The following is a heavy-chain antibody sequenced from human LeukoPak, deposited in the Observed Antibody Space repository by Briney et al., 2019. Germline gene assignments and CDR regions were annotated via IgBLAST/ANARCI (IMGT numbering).Heavy chain of an antibody. D-gene: IGHD4-23*01. CDR2: ISHDGGKK. CDR3: AKGRQQRWIFDALDI. J-gene: IGHJ3*02. Sequence: TGRSLRLSCAASAFFSSYGLHWVRQAPGKGLEWVALISHDGGKKYYADSVKGRFTIFRDNSKNTLYLQMNSLTPDDTAVYYCAKGRQQRWIFDALDIWGQGTMVTVSS. CDR1: AFFSSYG. V-gene: IGHV3-30*18.